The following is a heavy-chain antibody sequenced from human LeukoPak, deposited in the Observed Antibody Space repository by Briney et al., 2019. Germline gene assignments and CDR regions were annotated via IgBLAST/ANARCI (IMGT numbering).Heavy chain of an antibody. CDR2: IYYSGST. J-gene: IGHJ4*02. Sequence: SQTLSLTCTVSGGSISSGDYYWSWIRQPPGKGLEWIGYIYYSGSTYYNPSLKSRVTISVDTSKNQFSLKLSSVTAEDTAVYYCARSTYDFWSASIFDYWGQGTLVTVSS. CDR1: GGSISSGDYY. D-gene: IGHD3-3*01. V-gene: IGHV4-30-4*08. CDR3: ARSTYDFWSASIFDY.